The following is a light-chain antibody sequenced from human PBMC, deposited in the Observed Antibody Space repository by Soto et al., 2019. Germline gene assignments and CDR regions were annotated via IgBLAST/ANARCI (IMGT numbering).Light chain of an antibody. J-gene: IGKJ2*01. CDR1: QSIGSS. Sequence: DIPVTQSPSSLSASIGDRVAITCRASQSIGSSLYWFQQKPGKAPTLLISGASKLQTGVPSRFSGGGSGADFTLTVSSLQPEDFATYCCQQSSSPPYTFGQGTNLEIK. CDR3: QQSSSPPYT. CDR2: GAS. V-gene: IGKV1-39*01.